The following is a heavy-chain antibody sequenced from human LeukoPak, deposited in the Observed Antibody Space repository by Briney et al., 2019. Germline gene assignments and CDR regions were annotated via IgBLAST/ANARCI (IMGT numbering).Heavy chain of an antibody. Sequence: ASVKVSCKAFGCTFPVSYIHWVRQAPGQGLEWMAWINPNSGDTNCAQKFQGRVTMTRDTSLTTVYMELSRLRSDDTAVFYCTREARAGNWFDPWGQGTRVSVSS. CDR1: GCTFPVSY. D-gene: IGHD5-12*01. V-gene: IGHV1-2*02. CDR3: TREARAGNWFDP. CDR2: INPNSGDT. J-gene: IGHJ5*02.